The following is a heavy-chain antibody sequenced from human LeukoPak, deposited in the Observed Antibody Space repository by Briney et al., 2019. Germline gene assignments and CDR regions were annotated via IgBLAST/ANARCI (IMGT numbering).Heavy chain of an antibody. CDR2: IYYSGNT. J-gene: IGHJ4*02. CDR3: ARGFSHPDH. V-gene: IGHV4-59*01. CDR1: GFTFSNYW. Sequence: GSLRLSCAASGFTFSNYWMHWIRQPPGKGLEWIGYIYYSGNTNYNPSLKSRVTISVDTSKNQISLKLTSVTAADTAVYYCARGFSHPDHWGQGTPVTVSS.